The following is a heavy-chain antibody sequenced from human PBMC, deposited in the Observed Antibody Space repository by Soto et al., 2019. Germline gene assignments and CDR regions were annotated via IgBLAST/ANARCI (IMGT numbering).Heavy chain of an antibody. J-gene: IGHJ5*02. CDR1: GYRFANYW. V-gene: IGHV5-51*01. Sequence: GESLQISCKASGYRFANYWIGWVRQMPGKGLELMGIIYPDDSDTRYSPSFQGQVTISADKSITTAYLQWSSLKASDTAMYYFARFPSGRDPNWFDPWGKRTTVTVSS. D-gene: IGHD1-26*01. CDR2: IYPDDSDT. CDR3: ARFPSGRDPNWFDP.